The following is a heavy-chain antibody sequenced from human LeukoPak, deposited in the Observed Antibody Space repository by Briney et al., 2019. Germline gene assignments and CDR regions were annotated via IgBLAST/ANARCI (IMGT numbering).Heavy chain of an antibody. Sequence: GGSLRLSCAASGFTFSSYWMSWVRQAPGKGLEWVANIKQDGSEKYYVGSVKGRFTISRDNAKNSLYLQMNSLRAEDTAVYYCARDLRLPIQAGTGFFDYWGQGTLVTVSS. CDR2: IKQDGSEK. J-gene: IGHJ4*02. CDR3: ARDLRLPIQAGTGFFDY. V-gene: IGHV3-7*03. D-gene: IGHD6-19*01. CDR1: GFTFSSYW.